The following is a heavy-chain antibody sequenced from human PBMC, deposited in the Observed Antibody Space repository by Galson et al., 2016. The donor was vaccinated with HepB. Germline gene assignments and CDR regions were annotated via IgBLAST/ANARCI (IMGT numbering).Heavy chain of an antibody. CDR2: TYYRSRWYN. CDR1: WDSVSTNSAA. Sequence: CAISWDSVSTNSAAWNWIRQSPSRGLEWLGRTYYRSRWYNTYALSVKSRITINPDTSKNQISLQLSSVTPEDTAVYYCARSGVCSGGRCYLVSWGQGTLVTVSS. CDR3: ARSGVCSGGRCYLVS. D-gene: IGHD2-15*01. J-gene: IGHJ5*02. V-gene: IGHV6-1*01.